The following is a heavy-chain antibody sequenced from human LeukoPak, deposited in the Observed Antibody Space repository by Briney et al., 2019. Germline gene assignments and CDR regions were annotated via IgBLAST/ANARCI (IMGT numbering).Heavy chain of an antibody. V-gene: IGHV4-39*07. D-gene: IGHD4-23*01. J-gene: IGHJ4*02. CDR3: ARGRGYGGNSGSDY. CDR1: GGSISSSSYY. Sequence: SETLSLTCTVSGGSISSSSYYWSWIRQPPGKGLEWIGEINHSGSTNYNPSLKSRVTISVDTSKNQFSLKLSSVTAADTAVYYCARGRGYGGNSGSDYWGQGTLVTVSS. CDR2: INHSGST.